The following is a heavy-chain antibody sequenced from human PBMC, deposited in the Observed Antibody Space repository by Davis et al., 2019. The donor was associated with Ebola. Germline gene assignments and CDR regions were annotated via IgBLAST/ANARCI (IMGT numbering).Heavy chain of an antibody. CDR3: ATDPVAGPEYYYYGMDV. V-gene: IGHV1-24*01. J-gene: IGHJ6*02. CDR1: GYTLTELS. CDR2: FDPEDGET. D-gene: IGHD6-19*01. Sequence: ASVKVSCKVSGYTLTELSMHWVRQAPGKGLEWMGGFDPEDGETIYAQKFQGRVTMTEDTSTDTAYMELSSLRSEDTAVYYCATDPVAGPEYYYYGMDVWGQGTTVTVSS.